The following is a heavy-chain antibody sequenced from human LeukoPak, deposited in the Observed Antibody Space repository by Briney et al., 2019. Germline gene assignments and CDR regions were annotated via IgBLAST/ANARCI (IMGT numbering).Heavy chain of an antibody. CDR3: ARLVAVTGTADWFDP. J-gene: IGHJ5*02. D-gene: IGHD6-19*01. V-gene: IGHV4-59*08. CDR1: GGSFSGYF. CDR2: IYSSGTT. Sequence: SETLPLTCAVYGGSFSGYFWSWIRQPPGKGLEWIGYIYSSGTTNYNPSLMSRVTISVDTSRNQFSLKLTSVTAADTAVYFCARLVAVTGTADWFDPWGQGALVTVSS.